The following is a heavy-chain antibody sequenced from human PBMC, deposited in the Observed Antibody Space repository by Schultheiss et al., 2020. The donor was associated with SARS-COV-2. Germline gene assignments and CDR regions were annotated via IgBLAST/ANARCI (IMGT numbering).Heavy chain of an antibody. J-gene: IGHJ4*02. CDR3: AKVGDSSSWYESDY. Sequence: GGSLRLSCAASGLTCSRYVMSWVRQAPEKGLVWVSRINSDGSSTSYADSVKGRFTISRDNSKNTLSLHMNSLRAEDTAVYYCAKVGDSSSWYESDYWGQGTLVTVSS. V-gene: IGHV3-23*01. CDR2: INSDGSST. CDR1: GLTCSRYV. D-gene: IGHD6-13*01.